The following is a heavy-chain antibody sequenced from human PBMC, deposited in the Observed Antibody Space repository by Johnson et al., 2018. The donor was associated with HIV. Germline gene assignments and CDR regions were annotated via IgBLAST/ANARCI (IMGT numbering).Heavy chain of an antibody. V-gene: IGHV3-20*04. CDR1: GFTFSNAW. D-gene: IGHD3-10*01. CDR2: VNWNADTT. Sequence: VQLVESGGGLVKPGGSLRLSCAASGFTFSNAWMSWVRQAPGKGLEWVSGVNWNADTTSYAGSVKGRFTISRDGAKNTLYLQMNSLRVEDTAVYYCASSYSESDAFDIWGQGTMVTVSS. J-gene: IGHJ3*02. CDR3: ASSYSESDAFDI.